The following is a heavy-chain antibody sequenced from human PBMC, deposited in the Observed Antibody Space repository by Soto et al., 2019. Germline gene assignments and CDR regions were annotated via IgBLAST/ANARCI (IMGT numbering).Heavy chain of an antibody. D-gene: IGHD3-10*01. J-gene: IGHJ5*02. CDR2: ISGSGGST. V-gene: IGHV3-23*01. CDR3: AKGPMVRGEQNWFDP. Sequence: GSLRLSCAASGFTFSSYAMSWVRQAPGRGLEWVSAISGSGGSTYYADSVKGRFTISRDNSKNTLYLQMNSLRAEDTAVYYCAKGPMVRGEQNWFDPWGQGTLVTVSS. CDR1: GFTFSSYA.